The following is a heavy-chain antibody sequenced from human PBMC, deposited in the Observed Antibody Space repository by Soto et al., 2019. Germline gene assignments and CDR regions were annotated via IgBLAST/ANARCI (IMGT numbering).Heavy chain of an antibody. CDR2: ISGSGSST. J-gene: IGHJ2*01. V-gene: IGHV3-23*01. D-gene: IGHD4-17*01. CDR1: GFTFSSYG. CDR3: AKGGYGDHFGYWKFGL. Sequence: EVQLLESGGNLVQPGKPLRLSCAASGFTFSSYGMSWVRQAPGKGLEWVSAISGSGSSTYYADSVKGRFTIFRDNSQNTLYLQINRLRAEETAVYYCAKGGYGDHFGYWKFGLWGRGTLVTVSS.